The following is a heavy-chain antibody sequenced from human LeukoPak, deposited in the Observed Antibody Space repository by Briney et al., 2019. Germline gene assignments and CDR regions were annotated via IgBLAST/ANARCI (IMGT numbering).Heavy chain of an antibody. CDR2: ISSSSSTI. CDR1: GFTFSSYS. J-gene: IGHJ4*02. V-gene: IGHV3-48*01. Sequence: GGSLRLSCAASGFTFSSYSMNWVRQAPGKGLEWVSYISSSSSTIYYADSVKGRFTISRDNAKNSLYLQMNSLRAEDTAVYYCARDRRLGYYYDSRGYSNGLYGYWGQGTLVTVSS. CDR3: ARDRRLGYYYDSRGYSNGLYGY. D-gene: IGHD3-22*01.